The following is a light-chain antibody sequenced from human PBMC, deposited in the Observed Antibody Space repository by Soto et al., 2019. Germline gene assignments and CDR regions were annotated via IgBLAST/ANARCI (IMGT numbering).Light chain of an antibody. J-gene: IGLJ1*01. V-gene: IGLV4-69*01. CDR1: SGHSSYA. Sequence: QLVLTQSPSASASLGSSVKLTCTLNSGHSSYAIAWHQQQPEKGPRYLMKLNSDGSHSKGDGIHDRVSGSISGAERYLTIPSLQSEDEADYCCQTWGTGIQVFGTGTKLTVL. CDR3: QTWGTGIQV. CDR2: LNSDGSH.